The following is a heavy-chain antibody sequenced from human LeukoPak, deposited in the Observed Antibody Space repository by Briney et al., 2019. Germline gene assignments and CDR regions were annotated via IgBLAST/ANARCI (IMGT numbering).Heavy chain of an antibody. CDR1: GFTFSSYE. CDR3: AREFDYSTSGAGY. CDR2: ISSSGSTI. D-gene: IGHD4-11*01. J-gene: IGHJ4*02. V-gene: IGHV3-48*03. Sequence: GGSLRLSCAASGFTFSSYEMNWVRQAPGKGLEWVSYISSSGSTIYYADSVKGRFTISRDNAKNSLYLQMNSLRAEDTAVYYCAREFDYSTSGAGYWGQGTLVTVSS.